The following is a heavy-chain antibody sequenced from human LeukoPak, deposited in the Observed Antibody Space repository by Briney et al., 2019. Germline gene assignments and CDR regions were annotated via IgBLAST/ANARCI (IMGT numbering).Heavy chain of an antibody. CDR1: GFTFSTYA. V-gene: IGHV3-23*01. J-gene: IGHJ6*03. CDR3: ATQLTRGVRSYMDV. CDR2: ISGSGGST. D-gene: IGHD3-10*01. Sequence: GSLRVSCAASGFTFSTYAMSWVRQAPGKGLEWVSDISGSGGSTYYADSVKGRFTISRDNSHNTLNLQMYSLRADDTAVYYCATQLTRGVRSYMDVWGKGTTVTVSS.